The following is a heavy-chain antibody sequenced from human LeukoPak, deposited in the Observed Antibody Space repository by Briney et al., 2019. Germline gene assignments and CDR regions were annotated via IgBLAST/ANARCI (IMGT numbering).Heavy chain of an antibody. CDR2: ISYDGSNK. D-gene: IGHD3-10*01. J-gene: IGHJ4*02. Sequence: PGGSLRLSCAASGFTFSSYAMHWVRQAPGKGLEWVAVISYDGSNKYYADSVKGRFTISRDNSKNTLYLQMNSLRAEDTAVYYCARDNIKARWFGELGYWGQGTLVTASS. CDR3: ARDNIKARWFGELGY. V-gene: IGHV3-30-3*01. CDR1: GFTFSSYA.